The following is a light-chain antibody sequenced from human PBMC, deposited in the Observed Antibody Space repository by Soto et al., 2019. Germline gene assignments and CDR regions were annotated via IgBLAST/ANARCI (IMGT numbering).Light chain of an antibody. CDR2: YVS. Sequence: QSVLTQPASVSGSPGQSITISCTGTSSDVGGYNYVSWYQQHPGKAPKLMIYYVSNRPSGVSNRFSGSKSGNTASLTISGLQAEDEADYYCTSYTSSNTVVFGGGTQLTVL. CDR1: SSDVGGYNY. V-gene: IGLV2-14*03. J-gene: IGLJ2*01. CDR3: TSYTSSNTVV.